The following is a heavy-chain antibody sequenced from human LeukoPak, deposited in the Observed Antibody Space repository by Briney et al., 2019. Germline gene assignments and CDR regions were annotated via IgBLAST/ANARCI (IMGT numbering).Heavy chain of an antibody. CDR2: TLYEGSNK. CDR3: AREDGGGEQQLVLGYFDY. CDR1: GFTFSSYG. Sequence: PGRSLRLSCAASGFTFSSYGMHWVRQAPGKGLEWVAVTLYEGSNKYYADSVKGRFTISRDNSKNTLYLQMNSLRAEDTAVYYCAREDGGGEQQLVLGYFDYWGQGTLVTVSS. J-gene: IGHJ4*02. D-gene: IGHD6-13*01. V-gene: IGHV3-33*01.